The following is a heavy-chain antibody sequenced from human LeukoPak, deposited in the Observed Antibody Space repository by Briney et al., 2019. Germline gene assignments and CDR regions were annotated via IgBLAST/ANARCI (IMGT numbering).Heavy chain of an antibody. J-gene: IGHJ4*02. V-gene: IGHV4-39*01. CDR3: AKHWGGSYRLPRY. Sequence: SETLSLTCTVSGDSISSGTYYWGWIRQPPGGGLEWIGSISNTGNTYYNPSLKSRLTFSVDASTNEFSLKLSSVTTADTAVYYCAKHWGGSYRLPRYWGQGTLVTVSS. CDR2: ISNTGNT. D-gene: IGHD1-26*01. CDR1: GDSISSGTYY.